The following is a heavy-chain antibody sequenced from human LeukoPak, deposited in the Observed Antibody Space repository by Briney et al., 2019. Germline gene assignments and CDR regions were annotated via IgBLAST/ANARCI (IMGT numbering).Heavy chain of an antibody. Sequence: GGSLRLSCAASGFTFSSYWMSWVRQAPGKGLEWVANIKQDGSEKYYVDSVKGRFTISRDNAKNSLSLQLNSLRAEDTAVYYCARHRFGSGILTDYWGQGTLVTVSS. CDR1: GFTFSSYW. V-gene: IGHV3-7*01. CDR3: ARHRFGSGILTDY. J-gene: IGHJ4*02. CDR2: IKQDGSEK. D-gene: IGHD3-10*01.